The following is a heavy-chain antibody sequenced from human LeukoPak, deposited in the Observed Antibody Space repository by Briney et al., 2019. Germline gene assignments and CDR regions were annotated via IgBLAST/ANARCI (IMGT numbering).Heavy chain of an antibody. V-gene: IGHV1-46*01. Sequence: ASVKVSCKASGYTFTSCYMHWVRQAPGQGLEWMGIINPSGGSTSYAQKFQGRVTMTRDTSTSTVYMEPSSLRSEDTAVYYCARYLFGEFDYWGQGTLVTVSS. CDR2: INPSGGST. CDR1: GYTFTSCY. CDR3: ARYLFGEFDY. D-gene: IGHD3-10*01. J-gene: IGHJ4*02.